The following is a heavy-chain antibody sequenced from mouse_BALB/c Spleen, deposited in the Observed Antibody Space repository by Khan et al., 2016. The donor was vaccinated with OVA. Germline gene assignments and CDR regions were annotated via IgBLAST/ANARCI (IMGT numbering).Heavy chain of an antibody. Sequence: EVQLQESGPGLVKPSQSLSLTCTVTGYSITSDYAWNWIRQFPGNKLEWMGYISYSGRTSYHPSLKSRISITRDTSKNQFFLQLNSVTTEDSATXYCSRSVTITTVVATDFDYWGQGTTLTVSS. CDR1: GYSITSDYA. CDR3: SRSVTITTVVATDFDY. V-gene: IGHV3-2*02. J-gene: IGHJ2*01. CDR2: ISYSGRT. D-gene: IGHD1-1*01.